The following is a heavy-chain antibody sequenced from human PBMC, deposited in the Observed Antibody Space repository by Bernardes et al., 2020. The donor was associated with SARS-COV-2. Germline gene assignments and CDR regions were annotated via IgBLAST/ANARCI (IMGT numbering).Heavy chain of an antibody. CDR2: VYHIGST. V-gene: IGHV4-59*01. J-gene: IGHJ4*02. CDR3: ARDPGLVFTGSFDA. Sequence: SDTLAITCTVSGGSIPSSYWSWIRQPPGPGLEWIGYVYHIGSTRYNPSLKSRVTISRDTSNTQFSLKLKSVTAADTALYFCARDPGLVFTGSFDAWGQGTLVTVTS. CDR1: GGSIPSSY.